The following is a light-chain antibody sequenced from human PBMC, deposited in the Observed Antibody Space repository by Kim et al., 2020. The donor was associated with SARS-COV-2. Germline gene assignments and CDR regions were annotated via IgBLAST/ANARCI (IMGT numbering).Light chain of an antibody. CDR2: GAS. V-gene: IGKV3-20*01. CDR3: QQYGSSVYS. J-gene: IGKJ2*03. CDR1: QCVRTRH. Sequence: LSPGERATLSRRASQCVRTRHLAGYQPTPGQAPRPLIYGASSRATGIPDRFSGSGSGTDFTPNISRLEPEDFAVYYCQQYGSSVYSFGQGTKLEL.